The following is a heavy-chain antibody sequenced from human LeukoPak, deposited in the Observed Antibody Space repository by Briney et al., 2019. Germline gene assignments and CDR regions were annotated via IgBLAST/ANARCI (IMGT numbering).Heavy chain of an antibody. Sequence: SVKVSCKASGGTFSSYAINWVRQAPGQGPEWMGRIIPIFGTANYAQKFQGRVTITTDESTNTAYMELSSLRSEDTAVYYCAREDHETYYYDSSGYWWYYWGQGTLVTVSS. D-gene: IGHD3-22*01. J-gene: IGHJ4*02. CDR3: AREDHETYYYDSSGYWWYY. CDR1: GGTFSSYA. V-gene: IGHV1-69*05. CDR2: IIPIFGTA.